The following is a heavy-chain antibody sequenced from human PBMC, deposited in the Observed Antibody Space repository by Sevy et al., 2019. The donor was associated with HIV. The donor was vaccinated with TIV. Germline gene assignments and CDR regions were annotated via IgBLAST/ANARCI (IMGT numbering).Heavy chain of an antibody. Sequence: GGSLRLSCTASGFTSGDYAMSWFRQAPGKGLEWVGFIRSKAYGGTTEYAASVKGRFTISRDDSKSIAYLQMNSLKTEDTAVYYCTRDSQGVYSGYDTFDYWGQGTLVTVSS. D-gene: IGHD5-12*01. V-gene: IGHV3-49*03. CDR1: GFTSGDYA. J-gene: IGHJ4*02. CDR3: TRDSQGVYSGYDTFDY. CDR2: IRSKAYGGTT.